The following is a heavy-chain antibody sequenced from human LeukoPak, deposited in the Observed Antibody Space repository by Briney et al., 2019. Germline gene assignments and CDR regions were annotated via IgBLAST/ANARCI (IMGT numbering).Heavy chain of an antibody. CDR1: GYTFTSYD. D-gene: IGHD1-1*01. J-gene: IGHJ5*02. CDR2: MNPNSGNT. V-gene: IGHV1-8*01. CDR3: ARGERRTQKIDP. Sequence: ASVKVSCTASGYTFTSYDINWVRQATGQGLEWMGWMNPNSGNTGYAQKFQGRVTMTRNTSISTAYMELSSLRSEDTAVYYCARGERRTQKIDPWGQGTLVTVSS.